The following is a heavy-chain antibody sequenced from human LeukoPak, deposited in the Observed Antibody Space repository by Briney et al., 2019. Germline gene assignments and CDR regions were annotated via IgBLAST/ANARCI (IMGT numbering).Heavy chain of an antibody. J-gene: IGHJ4*02. D-gene: IGHD2-15*01. CDR1: GFTFSDYY. Sequence: GGSLRLSCAASGFTFSDYYTSWIRQAPGKGLEWVSYISSSSSYTNYADSVKGRFTISRDNAMNSLYLQMNSLRAEDTAVYYCARGVVAAGATNFDYWGQGTLVTVSS. CDR3: ARGVVAAGATNFDY. CDR2: ISSSSSYT. V-gene: IGHV3-11*05.